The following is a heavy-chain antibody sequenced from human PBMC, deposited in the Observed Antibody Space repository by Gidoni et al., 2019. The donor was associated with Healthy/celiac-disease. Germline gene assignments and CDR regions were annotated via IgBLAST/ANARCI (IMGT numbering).Heavy chain of an antibody. CDR2: IYDSGST. V-gene: IGHV4-39*07. D-gene: IGHD3-22*01. Sequence: QLQLQASVPGLVNPSETLSLTCTVSGGSIISSSYSWGWIRQPPGTGLEWIGSIYDSGSTYYNPSLKSRVTISVDTSKNQFSLKLSSVTAADTAVYYCASIVSGYYDSSGYYYTNYFDYWGQGTLVTVSS. CDR3: ASIVSGYYDSSGYYYTNYFDY. J-gene: IGHJ4*02. CDR1: GGSIISSSYS.